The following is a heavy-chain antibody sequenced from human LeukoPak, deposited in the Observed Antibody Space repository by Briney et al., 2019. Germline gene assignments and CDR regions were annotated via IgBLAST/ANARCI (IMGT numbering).Heavy chain of an antibody. CDR2: IRYDGSNK. Sequence: GGSLRLSCAASGFTFSSYGMHWVRQAPGKGLEWVAFIRYDGSNKYYADSVKGRFTISRDNSKNTLYLQMNCLRAEDTAVYHCAKTPIIGQGWLRGSFDYWGQGTLVTVSS. CDR3: AKTPIIGQGWLRGSFDY. D-gene: IGHD5-12*01. J-gene: IGHJ4*02. V-gene: IGHV3-30*02. CDR1: GFTFSSYG.